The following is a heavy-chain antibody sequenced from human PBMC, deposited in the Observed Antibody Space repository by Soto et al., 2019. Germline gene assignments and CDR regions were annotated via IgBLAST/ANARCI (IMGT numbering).Heavy chain of an antibody. D-gene: IGHD1-1*01. V-gene: IGHV4-31*03. CDR3: ARASCNWNDICYYFDY. CDR1: GGSISSGGYY. CDR2: IYYSGST. Sequence: SETLSLTCTVSGGSISSGGYYWSWIRQHPGKGLEWIGYIYYSGSTYYNPSLKSRVTISVDTSKNQFSLKLSSVTAADTAVYYCARASCNWNDICYYFDYWGQGTLVTVSS. J-gene: IGHJ4*02.